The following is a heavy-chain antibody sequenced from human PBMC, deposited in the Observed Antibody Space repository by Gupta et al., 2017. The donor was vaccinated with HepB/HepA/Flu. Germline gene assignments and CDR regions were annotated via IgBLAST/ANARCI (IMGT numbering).Heavy chain of an antibody. CDR3: AKAPGYGDNSLYNWFDP. Sequence: QVQLVESGGGVVQPGRSLRLSCAASGFTFSSYGMHWVRQAPGKGLEWVAVISYDGSNKYYADSVKGRFTISRDNSKNTLYLQMNSLRAEDTAXYXCAKAPGYGDNSLYNWFDPWGQGTLVTVSS. D-gene: IGHD4-17*01. CDR1: GFTFSSYG. CDR2: ISYDGSNK. J-gene: IGHJ5*02. V-gene: IGHV3-30*18.